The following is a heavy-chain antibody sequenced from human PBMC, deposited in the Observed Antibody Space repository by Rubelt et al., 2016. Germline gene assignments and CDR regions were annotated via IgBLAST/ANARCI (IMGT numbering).Heavy chain of an antibody. CDR2: GGTT. Sequence: GGTTEYAASVKGRFTISRDDSKSIAYLQMNSLKTEDTAVYYCTRDLYGDWCFDLWGRGTLVTVSS. D-gene: IGHD4-17*01. V-gene: IGHV3-49*02. CDR3: TRDLYGDWCFDL. J-gene: IGHJ2*01.